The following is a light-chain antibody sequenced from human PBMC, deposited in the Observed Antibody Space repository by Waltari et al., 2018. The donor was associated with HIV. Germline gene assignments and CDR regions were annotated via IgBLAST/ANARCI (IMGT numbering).Light chain of an antibody. CDR2: DVS. Sequence: QSALTQPRSVSGSPGQSVTISCTGTSSDVGGSNYVSWYQQHPGKAPKLMIYDVSKRPSGVSTRFSGSKSGNTASLTISGLQAEDEADYFCTSYISSSSPVFGGWTKLTVL. J-gene: IGLJ3*02. CDR3: TSYISSSSPV. V-gene: IGLV2-14*01. CDR1: SSDVGGSNY.